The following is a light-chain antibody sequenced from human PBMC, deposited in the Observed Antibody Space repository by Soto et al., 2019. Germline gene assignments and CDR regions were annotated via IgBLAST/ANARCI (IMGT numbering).Light chain of an antibody. CDR2: DAS. CDR3: QQRLNWQVT. Sequence: DIQMTQSPSTLSASVGDRVTITCRASQSISSWLAWYQQKPGKAPNLLIYDASSLESGVPSRFSGSGSWTEFTLTISSLEPEDFAVYYCQQRLNWQVTFGQGTRLEIK. CDR1: QSISSW. V-gene: IGKV1-5*01. J-gene: IGKJ5*01.